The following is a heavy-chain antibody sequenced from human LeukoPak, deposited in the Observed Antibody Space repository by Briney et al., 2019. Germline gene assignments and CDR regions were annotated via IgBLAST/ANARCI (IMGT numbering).Heavy chain of an antibody. CDR3: ARVGWLQQNFDY. Sequence: ASVKVSCKASGGTFSSYAISWVRQAPGQGLEWMGRIIPILGIANYAQKFQGRVTITADKSTSTAYMELSSLRSEDTAVYYCARVGWLQQNFDYWGQGTLVTVSS. V-gene: IGHV1-69*04. CDR2: IIPILGIA. J-gene: IGHJ4*02. D-gene: IGHD5-18*01. CDR1: GGTFSSYA.